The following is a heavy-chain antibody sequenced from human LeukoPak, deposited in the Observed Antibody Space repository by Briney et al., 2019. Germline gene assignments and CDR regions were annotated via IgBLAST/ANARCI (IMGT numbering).Heavy chain of an antibody. Sequence: GRSLRLSCAASGFTFSSYAMHWVRQAPGEGLEWVAVISYDGSNKYYADSVKGRFTISRDNSKNTLYLQMNSLRAEDTAVYYCAKSPCSSTSCYYLGFDYWGQGTLVTVSS. CDR2: ISYDGSNK. V-gene: IGHV3-30-3*02. CDR3: AKSPCSSTSCYYLGFDY. CDR1: GFTFSSYA. J-gene: IGHJ4*02. D-gene: IGHD2-2*01.